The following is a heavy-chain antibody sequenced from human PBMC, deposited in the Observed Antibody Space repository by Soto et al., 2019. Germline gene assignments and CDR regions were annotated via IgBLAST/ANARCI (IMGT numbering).Heavy chain of an antibody. V-gene: IGHV3-74*01. CDR2: IHSDGSST. CDR1: GFTFSYYW. CDR3: TRGDRGAFDL. J-gene: IGHJ3*01. Sequence: EVQLVESGGGLVQPGESLRLSCAASGFTFSYYWMHWVRQAAGKGLVWVSRIHSDGSSTTYADSVKGRFTISRDNARNTVYLQINSLSVEYINVSYCTRGDRGAFDLWGQGPVVTVSS. D-gene: IGHD5-12*01.